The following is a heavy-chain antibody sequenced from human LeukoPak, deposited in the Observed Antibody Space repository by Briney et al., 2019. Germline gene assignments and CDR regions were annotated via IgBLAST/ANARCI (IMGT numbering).Heavy chain of an antibody. CDR2: IYSGGNT. CDR1: GFTVISNY. D-gene: IGHD5-12*01. CDR3: ARDLSANGYDGLDY. Sequence: PGGSLRLSCAASGFTVISNYMSWVRQAPGKGLEWVSVIYSGGNTYYADSVEGRFTISRDNAKNSLYLQMNSLRAEDTAVYYCARDLSANGYDGLDYWGQGTLVTVSS. V-gene: IGHV3-53*01. J-gene: IGHJ4*02.